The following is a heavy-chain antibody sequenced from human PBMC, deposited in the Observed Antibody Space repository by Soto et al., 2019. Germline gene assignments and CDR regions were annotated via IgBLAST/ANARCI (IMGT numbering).Heavy chain of an antibody. CDR2: ISSSSSYI. V-gene: IGHV3-21*01. J-gene: IGHJ4*02. Sequence: PGGSLRLSCTASGFTFSSDSMNWVRQAPGKGREWVSSISSSSSYIYYADSVKGRFTISRDNAKNSLYLQMNSLRAEDTAVYYCASSAEKSSFDYWGQGTLVTVSS. CDR1: GFTFSSDS. CDR3: ASSAEKSSFDY.